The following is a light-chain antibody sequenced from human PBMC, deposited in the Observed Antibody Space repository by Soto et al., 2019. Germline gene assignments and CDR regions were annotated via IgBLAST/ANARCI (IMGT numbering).Light chain of an antibody. J-gene: IGKJ1*01. V-gene: IGKV3-20*01. CDR3: QQYGSSGT. CDR2: GAS. CDR1: QSVSNNY. Sequence: ELVLTQSPGTLSLSPGARATLSCRASQSVSNNYLAWYQQKPGQAPRLLIYGASNRATGIPDRFSGSGSGTDFTPPISRMQPEDFAVDDCQQYGSSGTFGQGTKVEIK.